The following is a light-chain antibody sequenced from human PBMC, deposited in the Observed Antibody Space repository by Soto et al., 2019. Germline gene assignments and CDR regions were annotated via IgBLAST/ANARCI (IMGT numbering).Light chain of an antibody. CDR1: QSVLYSSNNNNY. J-gene: IGKJ1*01. CDR2: WAS. Sequence: DIVMTQSPDSLAVSLGERATINCKSSQSVLYSSNNNNYLAWYQQKSGQPPKLLIYWASTRESGVPDRFSGSGSGTEFTLTISSLQAEDVAVYYCQQYYSTSTWTFGQGTKVDIK. V-gene: IGKV4-1*01. CDR3: QQYYSTSTWT.